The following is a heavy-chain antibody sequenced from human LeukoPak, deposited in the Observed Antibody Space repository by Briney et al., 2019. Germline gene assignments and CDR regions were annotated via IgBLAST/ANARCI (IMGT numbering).Heavy chain of an antibody. Sequence: KPSETLSLTCTVSGGSISSSSYYWGWIRQPPGKGLEWIGSIYYSGSTYYNPSLKSRVTISVDTSKNQFSLKLSSVTAADTAVYYCARELEQQLKYSWLDPWGQGALVIVSS. CDR1: GGSISSSSYY. V-gene: IGHV4-39*01. CDR3: ARELEQQLKYSWLDP. D-gene: IGHD6-13*01. J-gene: IGHJ5*02. CDR2: IYYSGST.